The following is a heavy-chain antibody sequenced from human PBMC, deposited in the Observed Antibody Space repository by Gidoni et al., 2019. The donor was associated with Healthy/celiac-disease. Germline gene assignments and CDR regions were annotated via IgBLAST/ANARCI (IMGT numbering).Heavy chain of an antibody. D-gene: IGHD3-10*01. V-gene: IGHV3-48*04. CDR2: ISSSSSTI. CDR3: ARALQILGDHIAPLDY. J-gene: IGHJ4*02. Sequence: EVQLVESGGGLVQPGGSLRLSCAASGFTFSSYSMNWVRQAPGKGLEWVSSISSSSSTIYYADSVKGRFTISRDNAKNSLYLQRNSLRAEDTAVYYCARALQILGDHIAPLDYWGQGTLVTVSS. CDR1: GFTFSSYS.